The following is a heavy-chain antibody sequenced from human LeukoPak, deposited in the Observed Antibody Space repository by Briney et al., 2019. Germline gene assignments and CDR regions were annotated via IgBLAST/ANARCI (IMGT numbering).Heavy chain of an antibody. V-gene: IGHV3-74*01. CDR3: ARDPFESFWFDP. J-gene: IGHJ5*02. CDR1: GFTFSSYW. Sequence: QPGGSLRLSCAASGFTFSSYWMHWVRQAPGKGLVWVSRINSDGGSTNYADSVEGRFTISRDNAKSTLYLQMNSLRAEDTAVYYCARDPFESFWFDPWGQGTLVTVSS. CDR2: INSDGGST.